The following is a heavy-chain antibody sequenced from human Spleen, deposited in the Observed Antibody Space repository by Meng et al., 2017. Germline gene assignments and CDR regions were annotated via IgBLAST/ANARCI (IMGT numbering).Heavy chain of an antibody. CDR3: ARGTSGWYSDLDY. CDR1: GFSLRTSEKR. Sequence: SGPTLVKPPQTLTLTCTFSGFSLRTSEKRASWIRQPPGKALEWLARLDWDDDKFSGTSLKTRLTIYKDTSKNQVVLTMTYMDTEDTGTYYCARGTSGWYSDLDYWGQGTLVTVSS. J-gene: IGHJ4*02. CDR2: LDWDDDK. V-gene: IGHV2-70*04. D-gene: IGHD6-19*01.